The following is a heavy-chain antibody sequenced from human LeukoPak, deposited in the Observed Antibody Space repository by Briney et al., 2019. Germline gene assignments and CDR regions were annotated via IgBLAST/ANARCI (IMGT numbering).Heavy chain of an antibody. D-gene: IGHD2-2*01. V-gene: IGHV4-4*07. CDR3: AREGPVVPALFGIWFDP. CDR2: IYTSGSN. Sequence: SETLSLTCTVSGGSISSYYWSWIRQPAGKGLEWIGRIYTSGSNNYNPSHKSRVTVSVDMSKNQFSLKLSSVTDADTAVYYCAREGPVVPALFGIWFDPWGQGTLVTVSS. J-gene: IGHJ5*02. CDR1: GGSISSYY.